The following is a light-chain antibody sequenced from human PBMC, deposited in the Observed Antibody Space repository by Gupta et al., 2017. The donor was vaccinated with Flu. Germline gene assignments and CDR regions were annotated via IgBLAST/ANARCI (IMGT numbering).Light chain of an antibody. CDR1: QDISNY. CDR2: DAS. CDR3: QQYDNLPLT. J-gene: IGKJ4*01. V-gene: IGKV1-33*01. Sequence: DIQMTQSPSSLSASVGDRVTITCQASQDISNYLDWYQQKPGRAPKLLIYDASSLESGVPSRFSGSGSGTEFTFTISSLQPEDVGTYYCQQYDNLPLTFGGGTKVEI.